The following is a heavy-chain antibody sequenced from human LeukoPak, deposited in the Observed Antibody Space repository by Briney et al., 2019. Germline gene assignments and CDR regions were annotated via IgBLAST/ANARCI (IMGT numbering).Heavy chain of an antibody. CDR2: IYTSGST. CDR3: ARGPTYCSSSSCLQGE. V-gene: IGHV4-61*02. J-gene: IGHJ4*02. CDR1: GGSISSGSYY. D-gene: IGHD2-15*01. Sequence: TSQTLSLTCTVSGGSISSGSYYWSWIRQPAGEGLEWIGRIYTSGSTNYNPSLKSRVTISVDTSKNQFSLKLSSVTAADTAVYYCARGPTYCSSSSCLQGEWGQGTLVTVSS.